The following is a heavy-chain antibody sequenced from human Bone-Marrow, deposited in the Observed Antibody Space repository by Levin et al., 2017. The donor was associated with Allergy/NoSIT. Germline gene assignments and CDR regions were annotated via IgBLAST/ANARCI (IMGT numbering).Heavy chain of an antibody. V-gene: IGHV3-9*01. CDR2: ISWNSGSI. J-gene: IGHJ4*02. D-gene: IGHD3-22*01. Sequence: SLKISCAASGFTFDDYAMHWVRQAPGKGLEWVSGISWNSGSIGYADSVKGRFTISRDNAKNSLYLQMNSLRAEDTALYYCAKDIKSVYYDSSGYRTPNFDYWGQGTLVTVSS. CDR3: AKDIKSVYYDSSGYRTPNFDY. CDR1: GFTFDDYA.